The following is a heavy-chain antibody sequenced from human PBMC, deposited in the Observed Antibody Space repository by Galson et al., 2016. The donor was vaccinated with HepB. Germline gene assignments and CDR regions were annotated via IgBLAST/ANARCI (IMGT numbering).Heavy chain of an antibody. J-gene: IGHJ4*02. D-gene: IGHD7-27*01. CDR1: GDSVSSNSAG. Sequence: CAISGDSVSSNSAGWYWIRQSPSRGLEWLGRTYYRSQWHFDYAESVKSRIPINPDTSNNQFSLHLNSATPEDTAIYYCARSYLLGRGFGSWGQGTLVTVSS. CDR2: TYYRSQWHF. CDR3: ARSYLLGRGFGS. V-gene: IGHV6-1*01.